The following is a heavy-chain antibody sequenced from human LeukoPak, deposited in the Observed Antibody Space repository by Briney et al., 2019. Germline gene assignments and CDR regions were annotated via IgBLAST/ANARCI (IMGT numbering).Heavy chain of an antibody. J-gene: IGHJ4*02. D-gene: IGHD3-16*02. V-gene: IGHV3-15*01. CDR1: GFTFTNAW. Sequence: GGSLRLSCAASGFTFTNAWMSWVRQAPGKGLEWVGRVKSKTDGGTTDYAAPVKGRFTISRDDSKSTLFLQMNSLRAEDTAVYYCLNLSHDYWGQGTLVTVSS. CDR2: VKSKTDGGTT. CDR3: LNLSHDY.